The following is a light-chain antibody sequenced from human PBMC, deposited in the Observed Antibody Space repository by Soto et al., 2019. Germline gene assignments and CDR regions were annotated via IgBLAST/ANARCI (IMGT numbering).Light chain of an antibody. CDR2: NFL. CDR1: SSDVGGYNY. J-gene: IGLJ7*01. CDR3: SSYTSRSTVV. V-gene: IGLV2-14*03. Sequence: SALTQPASVSGSRGQSITISCTGTSSDVGGYNYVSWYQQHPGKAPKLIIYNFLNRPSGVSNRFSGSKSGNTASLTISGLQAEDEADYYCSSYTSRSTVVFGGGTQLTVL.